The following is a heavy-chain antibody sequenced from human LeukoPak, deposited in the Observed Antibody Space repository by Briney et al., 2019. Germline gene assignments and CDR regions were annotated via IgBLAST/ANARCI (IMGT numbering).Heavy chain of an antibody. CDR3: ARHKMVRGIGYYYYMDA. CDR2: ISQNGDS. D-gene: IGHD3-10*01. CDR1: GGSFSGYY. V-gene: IGHV4-34*01. Sequence: SETLSLTCAVYGGSFSGYYWSWIRQSPGKGLEWIAEISQNGDSNYNMSLKSRVTISLDKSKNQVSLKLSSVTAADTAVFYCARHKMVRGIGYYYYMDAWGKGTTVTISS. J-gene: IGHJ6*03.